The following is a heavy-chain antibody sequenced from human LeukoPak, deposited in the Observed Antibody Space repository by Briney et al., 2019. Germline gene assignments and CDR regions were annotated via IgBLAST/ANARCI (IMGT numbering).Heavy chain of an antibody. CDR2: ISYSGTT. Sequence: PSETLSLTCAVYGGSFSGYYWSWIRQPPGKGLEWIGTISYSGTTYYNPSLRSRVTMSVDTSKNQFSLKLRSVTAADTTLYYCATQPTGFPNWFDPWGQGILVTVSS. CDR1: GGSFSGYY. J-gene: IGHJ5*02. V-gene: IGHV4-34*01. D-gene: IGHD2-8*02. CDR3: ATQPTGFPNWFDP.